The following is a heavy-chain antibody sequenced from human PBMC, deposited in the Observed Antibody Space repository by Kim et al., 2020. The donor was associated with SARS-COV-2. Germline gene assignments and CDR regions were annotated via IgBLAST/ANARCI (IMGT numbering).Heavy chain of an antibody. J-gene: IGHJ4*02. D-gene: IGHD3-9*01. CDR1: GGSFSGYY. Sequence: SETLSLTCAVYGGSFSGYYWSWIRQPPGKGLEWIGEINHSGSTNYNPSLKSRVTISVDTSKNQFSLKLSSVTAADTAVYYCASPLLLTGYSFDYWGQGTL. CDR3: ASPLLLTGYSFDY. V-gene: IGHV4-34*01. CDR2: INHSGST.